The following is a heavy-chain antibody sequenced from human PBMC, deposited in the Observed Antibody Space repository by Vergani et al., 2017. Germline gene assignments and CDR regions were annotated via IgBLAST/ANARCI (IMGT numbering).Heavy chain of an antibody. V-gene: IGHV1-2*02. J-gene: IGHJ6*02. CDR1: GYTFTGYY. D-gene: IGHD4-17*01. CDR3: AREDGDYYYYYGMDG. CDR2: SNPNSGGT. Sequence: QVQLVQSGAEVKKPGASVKVSCKASGYTFTGYYMHWVRQAPGQGLEWMGWSNPNSGGTNYAQKFQGRVTMTRDTSISTAYMELSRLRSYDTAVYYCAREDGDYYYYYGMDGWGQGTTVTVSS.